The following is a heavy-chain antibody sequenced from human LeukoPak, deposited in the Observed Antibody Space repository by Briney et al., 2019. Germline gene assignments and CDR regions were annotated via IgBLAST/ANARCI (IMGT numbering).Heavy chain of an antibody. CDR3: ARDFAWSFDS. D-gene: IGHD3-9*01. Sequence: PGGSLRLSCAASGFTVSSNYMSWVRQAPGKGLEWVSVIYSGGSTYYADSVKGRFTISRDNAKNSLYLQMNSLRDEDTAVYYCARDFAWSFDSWGQGTLVTVSS. V-gene: IGHV3-53*01. CDR1: GFTVSSNY. CDR2: IYSGGST. J-gene: IGHJ4*02.